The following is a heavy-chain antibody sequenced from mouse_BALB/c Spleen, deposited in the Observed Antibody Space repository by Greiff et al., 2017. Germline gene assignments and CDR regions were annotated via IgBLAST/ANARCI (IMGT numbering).Heavy chain of an antibody. Sequence: VQLQQSGAELAKPGASVKMSCKASGYTFTSYWMHWVKQRPGQGLEWIGYINPSTGYTEYNQKFKDKATLTADKSSSTAYMQLSSLTSEDSAVYYCASPVTNDYFDYWGQGPTLTVSS. CDR3: ASPVTNDYFDY. CDR1: GYTFTSYW. J-gene: IGHJ2*01. D-gene: IGHD2-3*01. V-gene: IGHV1-7*01. CDR2: INPSTGYT.